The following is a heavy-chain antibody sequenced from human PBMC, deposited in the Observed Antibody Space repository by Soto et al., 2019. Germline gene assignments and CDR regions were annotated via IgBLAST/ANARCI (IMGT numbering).Heavy chain of an antibody. Sequence: PGGSLRLSCTASGFTFDDYHMSWFRQAPGAGLEWLGFIRSKAYGGTTEYAASVKGRFTISKDDSKSIAYLQMNSLITEDTAVYYCSRGSGGSWYTGSRYFDYWGQGTLVTVSS. CDR3: SRGSGGSWYTGSRYFDY. D-gene: IGHD6-13*01. CDR1: GFTFDDYH. CDR2: IRSKAYGGTT. V-gene: IGHV3-49*03. J-gene: IGHJ4*02.